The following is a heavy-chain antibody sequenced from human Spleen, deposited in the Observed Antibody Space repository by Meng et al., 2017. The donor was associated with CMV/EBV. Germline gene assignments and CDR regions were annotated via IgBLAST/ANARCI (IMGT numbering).Heavy chain of an antibody. CDR3: SIRGGQRGYFDY. Sequence: SETLSLTCTVSGGSISSGGYYWSWVRQPPGKGLEWIGYIYYPGSSHYNTSLKSRVTISVDTSKNQFSLKLSSVTAADTAVYYCSIRGGQRGYFDYWGQGTLVTVSS. CDR1: GGSISSGGYY. V-gene: IGHV4-61*08. CDR2: IYYPGSS. D-gene: IGHD3-10*01. J-gene: IGHJ4*02.